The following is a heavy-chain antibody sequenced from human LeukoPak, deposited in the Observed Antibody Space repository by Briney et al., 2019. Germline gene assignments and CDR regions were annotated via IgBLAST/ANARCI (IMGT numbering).Heavy chain of an antibody. CDR3: GTCSGGSCSTDAFDI. J-gene: IGHJ3*02. CDR2: IYYSGST. Sequence: SETLSLTCTVSGGSNSSSSYYWGWIRQPPGKGLEWIGSIYYSGSTYYNPSLKSRVTISVDTSKNQFSLKLSSVTAADTAVYYCGTCSGGSCSTDAFDIWGQGTMVTVSS. V-gene: IGHV4-39*01. CDR1: GGSNSSSSYY. D-gene: IGHD2-15*01.